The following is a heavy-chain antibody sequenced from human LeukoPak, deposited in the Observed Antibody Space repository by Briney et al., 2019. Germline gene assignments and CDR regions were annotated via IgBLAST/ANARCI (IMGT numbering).Heavy chain of an antibody. CDR1: GYTFTDNY. CDR2: INPSGTRT. Sequence: ASVKVSCKASGYTFTDNYVHWVRQAPGQGLELMVMINPSGTRTTYAQKFQGRVSVTRDKSTSTVYMDLWSLRSEDTALYYCFREGGPWGQGTPVTVSS. D-gene: IGHD2-15*01. V-gene: IGHV1-46*03. CDR3: FREGGP. J-gene: IGHJ5*02.